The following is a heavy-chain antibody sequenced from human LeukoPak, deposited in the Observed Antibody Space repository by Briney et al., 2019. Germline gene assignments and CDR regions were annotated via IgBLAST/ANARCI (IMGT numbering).Heavy chain of an antibody. D-gene: IGHD6-19*01. CDR1: GYTFTGYY. CDR2: INPNSGGT. CDR3: ARDNESSGWYPDAFDI. J-gene: IGHJ3*02. Sequence: ASVKVSCKASGYTFTGYYMYWVRQAPGQGLEWMGWINPNSGGTNYAQKFQGRVTMTRDTSISTAYMELSRLRSDDTAVYYCARDNESSGWYPDAFDIWGQGTMVTVSS. V-gene: IGHV1-2*02.